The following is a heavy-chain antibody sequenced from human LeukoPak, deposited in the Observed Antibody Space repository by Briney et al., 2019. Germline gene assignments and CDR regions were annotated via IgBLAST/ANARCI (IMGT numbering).Heavy chain of an antibody. Sequence: GASVKVSCKASGYTFTGYYMHWVRQAPGQGLEWMGWINPNSGGTRYTQKFQGRVTLTRDTSISTAYMELSRLTSDDTAVYYCARVTQYGSSQGDYWGQGTPVTVSS. CDR1: GYTFTGYY. CDR2: INPNSGGT. D-gene: IGHD2-2*03. V-gene: IGHV1-2*02. J-gene: IGHJ4*02. CDR3: ARVTQYGSSQGDY.